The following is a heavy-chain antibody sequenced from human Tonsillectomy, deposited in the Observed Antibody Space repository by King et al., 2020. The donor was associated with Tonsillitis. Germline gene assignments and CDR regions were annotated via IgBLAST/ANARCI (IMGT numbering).Heavy chain of an antibody. Sequence: QLVQSGAEVKEPGESLKISCKGSGYSFTNYCIGWVRQLPGKGLEWMGIIYPGDSDATYIPSFQGQVTISAHKSISTAYLQWSSLKASDTAMYFCARASYGSGRYFDYWGQGTLVTVSS. CDR2: IYPGDSDA. CDR1: GYSFTNYC. V-gene: IGHV5-51*01. D-gene: IGHD3-10*01. CDR3: ARASYGSGRYFDY. J-gene: IGHJ4*02.